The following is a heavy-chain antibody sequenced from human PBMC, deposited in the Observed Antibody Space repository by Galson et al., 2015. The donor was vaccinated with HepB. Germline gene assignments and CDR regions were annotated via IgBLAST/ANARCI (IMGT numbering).Heavy chain of an antibody. CDR2: ITTYNGHT. CDR1: GYIFNNYA. CDR3: TRGEGFLDY. V-gene: IGHV1-18*04. D-gene: IGHD2/OR15-2a*01. Sequence: SVKVSCKASGYIFNNYAICWVRQAPGQGLEWMGWITTYNGHTNYAQKFQGRVTMTTDTSTSTAYRELRSLRSDDTAVYYCTRGEGFLDYWGQGTLVTVSS. J-gene: IGHJ4*02.